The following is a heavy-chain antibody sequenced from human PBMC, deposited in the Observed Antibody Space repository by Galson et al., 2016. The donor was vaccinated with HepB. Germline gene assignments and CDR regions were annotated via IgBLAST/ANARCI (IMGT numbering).Heavy chain of an antibody. J-gene: IGHJ4*02. Sequence: SVKGRFTISRDNSKNTLYLQMNSLGAEDTAVYYCAKASGYPNYWGQGTLVTVSS. CDR3: AKASGYPNY. V-gene: IGHV3-23*01. D-gene: IGHD6-25*01.